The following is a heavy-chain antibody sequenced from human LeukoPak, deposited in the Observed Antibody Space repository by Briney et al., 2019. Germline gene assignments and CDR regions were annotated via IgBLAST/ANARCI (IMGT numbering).Heavy chain of an antibody. CDR3: ARGIAVAGTTPDAFDI. D-gene: IGHD6-19*01. V-gene: IGHV1-2*02. CDR2: INPKSGGT. Sequence: GASVKVSCKASGCTLTGYYMHWVRQAPGQGLEWMGCINPKSGGTNHAQKLQGRVTMTRDTSISTAYMELSRLRSDDTAVYYCARGIAVAGTTPDAFDIWGQGTMVTVSS. CDR1: GCTLTGYY. J-gene: IGHJ3*02.